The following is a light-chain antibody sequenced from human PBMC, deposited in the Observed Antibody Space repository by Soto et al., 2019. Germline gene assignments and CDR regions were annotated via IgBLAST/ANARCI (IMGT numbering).Light chain of an antibody. CDR3: QQYGRSPPT. Sequence: EIVLTQSPGTLSLSPGERATLSCRASQRVTSDFLAWYQQKPGQAPSLLIYGASNRATGVPDRLSGSGSGTDFTLTISRLEPEDFAVYHCQQYGRSPPTFGGGTKVGFK. V-gene: IGKV3-20*01. CDR2: GAS. J-gene: IGKJ4*01. CDR1: QRVTSDF.